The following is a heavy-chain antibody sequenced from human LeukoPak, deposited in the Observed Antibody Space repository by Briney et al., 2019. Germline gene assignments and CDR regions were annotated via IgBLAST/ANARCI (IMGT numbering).Heavy chain of an antibody. Sequence: PSETLSLTCTVSGGSISSYYWSWIRQPPGKGLEWIGYIYYSGSTNYNPSLKSRVTISVDTSKNQFSLKLSSVTAADTAVYYCARGHYSSSNFDYWGQGTLVTVSS. CDR3: ARGHYSSSNFDY. V-gene: IGHV4-59*01. D-gene: IGHD6-6*01. CDR1: GGSISSYY. CDR2: IYYSGST. J-gene: IGHJ4*02.